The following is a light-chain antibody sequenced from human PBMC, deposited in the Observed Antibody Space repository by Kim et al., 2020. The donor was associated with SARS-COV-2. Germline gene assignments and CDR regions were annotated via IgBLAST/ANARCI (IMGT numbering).Light chain of an antibody. V-gene: IGKV3-20*01. CDR2: DAS. CDR1: QSLRPTY. CDR3: QRYGTSPS. J-gene: IGKJ1*01. Sequence: EIVLTQSPGTLSLSPGERATLSCRASQSLRPTYLAWYQQRPGQATRLLIYDASSRATGIPDRFSGSGSGTDFTLTITRLEPEDFAVYYCQRYGTSPSFGQGTKVDIK.